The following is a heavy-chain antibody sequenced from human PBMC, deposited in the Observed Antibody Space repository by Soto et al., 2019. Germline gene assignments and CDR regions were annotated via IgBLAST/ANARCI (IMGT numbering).Heavy chain of an antibody. CDR2: IYYSGTA. V-gene: IGHV4-31*03. J-gene: IGHJ4*02. CDR1: GGSVNSGGYY. D-gene: IGHD4-17*01. Sequence: QVQLHESGPGLVKPSQTLSLTCTVSGGSVNSGGYYWTWIRQHPVKGLEWIGYIYYSGTAYYNPSLKRRVSISLDPSKNQFSLKLSSVTAADTAVYYGARGATTFTGDFVDYWGQGTLVNVSS. CDR3: ARGATTFTGDFVDY.